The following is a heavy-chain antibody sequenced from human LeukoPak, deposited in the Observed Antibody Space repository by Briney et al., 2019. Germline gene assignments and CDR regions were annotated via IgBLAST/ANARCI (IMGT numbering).Heavy chain of an antibody. V-gene: IGHV4-59*01. CDR3: ARVRCISTSCPIDY. CDR2: IYYSGST. Sequence: SETLSLSCTVSGGSINSYYWSWIRQPPGKGLEWIGSIYYSGSTKYNPSLKSRVTISVDTSKNQFSLKLSSVTAADTAVYYCARVRCISTSCPIDYWGQGTLVTVSS. CDR1: GGSINSYY. D-gene: IGHD2-2*01. J-gene: IGHJ4*02.